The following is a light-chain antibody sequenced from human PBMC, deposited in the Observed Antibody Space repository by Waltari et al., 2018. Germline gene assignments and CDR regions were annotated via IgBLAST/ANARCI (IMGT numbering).Light chain of an antibody. J-gene: IGKJ4*01. CDR1: QNIRND. Sequence: DIQLTQSPSSLSASVGGRVTITCRASQNIRNDLNWYQHKPGKAPKLLIYTASTLQTGVPSRFSAIGSGSDFTLTINDLQPDDFATYYCQQTYRAPLIFGGGTKVEIE. CDR3: QQTYRAPLI. V-gene: IGKV1-39*01. CDR2: TAS.